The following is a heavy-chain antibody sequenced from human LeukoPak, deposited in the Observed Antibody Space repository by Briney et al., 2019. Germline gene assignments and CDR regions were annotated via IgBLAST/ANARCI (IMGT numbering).Heavy chain of an antibody. Sequence: GGSLRLSCAASGYTLSSYWMDWVRQVPGKGLMWVSRINPDGSFTSYADRVKGRFTISRDDAKNTLYLQMNSLTVEDTAVYYCVRDRGWNSFDDWDQGTLVTVSS. V-gene: IGHV3-74*01. CDR1: GYTLSSYW. CDR2: INPDGSFT. D-gene: IGHD1-1*01. CDR3: VRDRGWNSFDD. J-gene: IGHJ4*02.